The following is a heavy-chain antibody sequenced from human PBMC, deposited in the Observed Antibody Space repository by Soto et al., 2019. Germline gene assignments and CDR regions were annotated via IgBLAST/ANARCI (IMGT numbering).Heavy chain of an antibody. CDR2: IWYDGSNK. V-gene: IGHV3-33*01. J-gene: IGHJ3*02. Sequence: PGGSLRLSCAASGFTFSSYGMHWVRQAPGKGLEWVAVIWYDGSNKYYADSVKGRFTISRDNSKNTLYLQMNSLRAEDTAVYYCARGDDILGWPLDAFDIWGQGTMLTVSS. D-gene: IGHD3-9*01. CDR3: ARGDDILGWPLDAFDI. CDR1: GFTFSSYG.